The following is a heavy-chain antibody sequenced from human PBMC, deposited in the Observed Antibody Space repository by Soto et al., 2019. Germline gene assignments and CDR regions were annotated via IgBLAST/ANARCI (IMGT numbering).Heavy chain of an antibody. Sequence: EVQLVESGGGLVKPGGSLRLSCAASGFTFSTYSMNWVRQAPGKGLEWVSSISSSSSYIYYADSVKGRFTISRDNAKNSLYLQMNSLRAEDTAVYYFARYDSSGYYWPYYYYGMDVWGQGTTVTVSS. CDR1: GFTFSTYS. CDR3: ARYDSSGYYWPYYYYGMDV. V-gene: IGHV3-21*01. D-gene: IGHD3-22*01. J-gene: IGHJ6*02. CDR2: ISSSSSYI.